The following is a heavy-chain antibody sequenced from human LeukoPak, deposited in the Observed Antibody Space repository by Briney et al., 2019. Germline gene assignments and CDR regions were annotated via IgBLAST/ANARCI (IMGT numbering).Heavy chain of an antibody. Sequence: ASVKVSCKASGYTFTSYAMHWVRQAPGQRLEWMGWINAGNGNTKYSQKFQGRVTITRDTSASTAYMGLSSLRSEDTAVYYCAGMYYGDYDGIDYWGQGTLVTVSS. J-gene: IGHJ4*02. V-gene: IGHV1-3*01. CDR2: INAGNGNT. D-gene: IGHD4-17*01. CDR1: GYTFTSYA. CDR3: AGMYYGDYDGIDY.